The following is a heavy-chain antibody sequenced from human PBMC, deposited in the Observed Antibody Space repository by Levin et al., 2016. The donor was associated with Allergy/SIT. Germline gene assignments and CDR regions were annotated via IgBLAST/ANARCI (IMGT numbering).Heavy chain of an antibody. CDR2: ISLSNSYI. V-gene: IGHV3-21*01. CDR3: ARDMLAAANYFDP. D-gene: IGHD4/OR15-4a*01. J-gene: IGHJ5*02. CDR1: GFTFSDYS. Sequence: GESLKISCAVSGFTFSDYSMYWVRQAPGKGLEWVSSISLSNSYIYYADSVKGRFTISRDDAKNSLYLQMNNLRAEDTAIYYCARDMLAAANYFDPWGQGTLVTVSS.